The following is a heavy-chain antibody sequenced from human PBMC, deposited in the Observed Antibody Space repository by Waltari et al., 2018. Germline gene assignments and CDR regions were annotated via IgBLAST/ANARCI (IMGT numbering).Heavy chain of an antibody. J-gene: IGHJ4*02. D-gene: IGHD6-6*01. CDR1: GGSFSGYY. CDR2: INHSGRT. CDR3: ARFGKYSSSYRFDY. V-gene: IGHV4-34*01. Sequence: QVQLQQWGAGLLKPSETLSLTCAVYGGSFSGYYWSWIRQPPGKGLEWIGEINHSGRTNYNPSLKSRVTISVDTSKNQFSLKLSSVTAADTAGYYCARFGKYSSSYRFDYWGQGTLVTVSS.